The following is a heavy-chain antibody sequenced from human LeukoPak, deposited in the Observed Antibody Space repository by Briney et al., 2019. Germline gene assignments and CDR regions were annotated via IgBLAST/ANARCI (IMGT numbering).Heavy chain of an antibody. CDR1: GYRFASNW. J-gene: IGHJ5*02. CDR2: IYPDDSDT. D-gene: IGHD2-2*01. CDR3: AKNLGYCSSSTCYNWFDP. V-gene: IGHV5-51*01. Sequence: GESLKISCKGSGYRFASNWIGWVRKMPGKGLEWMGIIYPDDSDTRYSPSFQGQVTISADKSISTAYLQWSSLKASDTAMYYCAKNLGYCSSSTCYNWFDPWGQGTLVTVSS.